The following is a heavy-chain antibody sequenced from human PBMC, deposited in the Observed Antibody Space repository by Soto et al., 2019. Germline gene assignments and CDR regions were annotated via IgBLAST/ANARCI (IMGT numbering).Heavy chain of an antibody. J-gene: IGHJ4*02. D-gene: IGHD3-10*01. V-gene: IGHV3-11*01. CDR3: ASLGGYGSGSYYNADDY. Sequence: PGGSLRLSCASAGFTFSDYYMILIRQAPGKGLEWVSYISSSGSTIYYADSVKGRFTISRDNAKNSLYLQMNSLRAEDTAVYYCASLGGYGSGSYYNADDYWGQGTLVTSPQ. CDR1: GFTFSDYY. CDR2: ISSSGSTI.